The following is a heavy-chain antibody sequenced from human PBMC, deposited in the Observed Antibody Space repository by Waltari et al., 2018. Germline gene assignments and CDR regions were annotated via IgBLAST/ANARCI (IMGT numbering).Heavy chain of an antibody. Sequence: QLQLQESGPGLVKPSGTLSLSCAVSGDSVSSSYWWRWVRQSPQKGLEWIGQVHGSGRINYNPSFASRVTMSLDTSKNQFSLKVTSATAADTAVYYCARDRGRGLYLDTWGPGTLVTVSP. CDR3: ARDRGRGLYLDT. V-gene: IGHV4-4*02. D-gene: IGHD2-15*01. CDR1: GDSVSSSYW. J-gene: IGHJ5*02. CDR2: VHGSGRI.